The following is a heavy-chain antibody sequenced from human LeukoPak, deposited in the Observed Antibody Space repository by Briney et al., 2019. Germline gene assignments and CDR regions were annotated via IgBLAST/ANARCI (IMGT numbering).Heavy chain of an antibody. CDR1: GFTVSSNY. CDR2: IYSGGST. J-gene: IGHJ5*02. Sequence: GGSLRLSCAASGFTVSSNYMSWVRQAPGKGLEWVSVIYSGGSTYYADSVKGRFTISRDNSKNTLYLQTNSLRAEDTAVYYCARDLDYNWFDPWGQGTLVTVSS. CDR3: ARDLDYNWFDP. V-gene: IGHV3-66*02.